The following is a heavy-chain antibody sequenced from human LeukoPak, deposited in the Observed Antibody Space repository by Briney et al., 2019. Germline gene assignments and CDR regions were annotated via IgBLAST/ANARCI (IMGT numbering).Heavy chain of an antibody. CDR2: IYYSGST. J-gene: IGHJ4*02. D-gene: IGHD2-2*01. CDR1: GGSISSGGYY. Sequence: SETLSLTCTVSGGSISSGGYYWSWIRQHPGKGLEWIGYIYYSGSTYNPSLKSRVTISVDTSKNQFSLKLSSVTAADTAVYYCARVNVPAALSLSFDYWGQGTLVTVSS. CDR3: ARVNVPAALSLSFDY. V-gene: IGHV4-31*03.